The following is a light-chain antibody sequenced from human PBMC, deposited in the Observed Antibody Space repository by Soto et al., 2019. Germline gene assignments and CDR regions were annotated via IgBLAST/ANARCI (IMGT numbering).Light chain of an antibody. CDR2: GAS. Sequence: EIVLTQSPGTLSLSPGERATLSCRASQSVSSSYLAWYQQKPGQAPRLLIYGASSRATGIPDRFNGSXYGKDLTLTISVLQSEDLAVYYCQQYTDWPWGTFGGGTKVDIK. CDR1: QSVSSSY. J-gene: IGKJ4*01. V-gene: IGKV3-20*01. CDR3: QQYTDWPWGT.